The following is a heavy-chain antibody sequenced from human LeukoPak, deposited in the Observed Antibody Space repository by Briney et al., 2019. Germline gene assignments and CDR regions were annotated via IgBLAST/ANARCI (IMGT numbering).Heavy chain of an antibody. V-gene: IGHV1-2*02. J-gene: IGHJ6*02. D-gene: IGHD6-19*01. CDR2: IDPRSGGT. CDR1: GYTFTDYH. CDR3: ARLGVGRWMVVTYYYYGMDV. Sequence: ASVKVSCKASGYTFTDYHVHWVRQAPGQGLQWMGWIDPRSGGTNYAQKFQGRVTMTRETSISTAYMELNRLTSDDTAIYYCARLGVGRWMVVTYYYYGMDVWGQGTTVTVS.